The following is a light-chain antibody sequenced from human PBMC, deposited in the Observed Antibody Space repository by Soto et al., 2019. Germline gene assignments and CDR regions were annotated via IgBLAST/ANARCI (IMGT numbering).Light chain of an antibody. V-gene: IGLV2-23*01. CDR1: SSDVGSYSL. Sequence: QSALTQPASVSGSPGHSITISCTGTSSDVGSYSLVSWYQHHPGKAPKLIIYGGTKRPSGVSNRFSGSKSANTASLTISGLQAEDEADYYCCSDAGSDTYVFGTGTKVTVL. CDR2: GGT. CDR3: CSDAGSDTYV. J-gene: IGLJ1*01.